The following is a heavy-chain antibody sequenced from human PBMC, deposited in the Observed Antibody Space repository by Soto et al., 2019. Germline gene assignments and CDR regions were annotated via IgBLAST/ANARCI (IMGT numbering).Heavy chain of an antibody. CDR2: IYHSGST. CDR1: GGSISSSNW. CDR3: ATGCWSVAGIYFDY. D-gene: IGHD6-19*01. V-gene: IGHV4-4*02. J-gene: IGHJ4*02. Sequence: QVQLQESGPGLVKPSGTLSLTCAVSGGSISSSNWWSWVRQPPGKGLEWIGEIYHSGSTNYNPSLKSRVTXXVXKSXNQFSLKLSSVTAADTAVYYCATGCWSVAGIYFDYWGQGTLVTVSS.